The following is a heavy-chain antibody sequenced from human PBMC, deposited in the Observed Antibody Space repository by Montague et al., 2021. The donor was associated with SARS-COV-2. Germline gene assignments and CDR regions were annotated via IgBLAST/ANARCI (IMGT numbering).Heavy chain of an antibody. CDR1: GFSVSRRY. J-gene: IGHJ6*02. V-gene: IGHV3-66*02. D-gene: IGHD2-21*02. Sequence: SLRLSCAASGFSVSRRYMSWVRQAPGKGLEWVSGIFGGGSTYYVDSVEGRFTIPRDTSRNTLYLHMKSLRDEDTATYYCARDRGDCGGDCYAPYYYGVDVWGQGTTVTVSS. CDR2: IFGGGST. CDR3: ARDRGDCGGDCYAPYYYGVDV.